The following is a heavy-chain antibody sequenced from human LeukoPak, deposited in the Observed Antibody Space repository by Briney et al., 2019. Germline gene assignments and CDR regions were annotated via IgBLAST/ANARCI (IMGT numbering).Heavy chain of an antibody. CDR1: GGSISSYY. V-gene: IGHV4-59*01. D-gene: IGHD2-15*01. Sequence: SETLSLTCTVSGGSISSYYWSCIRDPPEEGLEWIGYIYYSGSTNYNTSLKSRVTISVDTSKNQFSLKLSSVTAADTAVYYCARGLPNCSGGSCCYYYYYMDVWGKGTTVTVSS. CDR3: ARGLPNCSGGSCCYYYYYMDV. CDR2: IYYSGST. J-gene: IGHJ6*03.